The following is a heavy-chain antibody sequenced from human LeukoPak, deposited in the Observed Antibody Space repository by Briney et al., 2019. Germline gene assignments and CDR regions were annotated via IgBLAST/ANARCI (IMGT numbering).Heavy chain of an antibody. J-gene: IGHJ5*02. Sequence: SETLSLTCTVSGGSISSGDYYWSWIRQPPGKGLEWIGYIYYSGSTYYNPSLKSRVTISVDTSKNQLSLKLSSVTAADTAVYSCARSRLLYVAGSAPGGQGPLVTVSS. CDR2: IYYSGST. V-gene: IGHV4-30-4*08. D-gene: IGHD2-2*02. CDR3: ARSRLLYVAGSAP. CDR1: GGSISSGDYY.